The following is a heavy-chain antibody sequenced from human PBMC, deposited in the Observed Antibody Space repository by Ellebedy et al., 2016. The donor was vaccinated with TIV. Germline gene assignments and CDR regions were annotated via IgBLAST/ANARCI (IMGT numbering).Heavy chain of an antibody. J-gene: IGHJ1*01. CDR3: ARDRDIRSSSDFQH. CDR1: GHTFTDYG. CDR2: IGTDMGNT. Sequence: AASVKVSCKASGHTFTDYGITWLRQAPGQGLEWMGWIGTDMGNTNYAQKFRGRVTMTTDTSTTTGYMELRSLRSDNTALYYCARDRDIRSSSDFQHWGQGTLVTVSS. D-gene: IGHD6-6*01. V-gene: IGHV1-18*04.